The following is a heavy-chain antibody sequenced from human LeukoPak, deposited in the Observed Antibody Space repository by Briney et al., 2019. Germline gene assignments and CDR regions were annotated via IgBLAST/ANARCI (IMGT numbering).Heavy chain of an antibody. D-gene: IGHD3-10*01. V-gene: IGHV4-30-2*01. Sequence: SETLSLTCAVSGGSISSGGYSWSWIRQPPGKGLEWIGYIYHSGSTYYNPSPKSRVTISVDRSKNQFSLKLSSVTAADTAVYYCASMVRGGNDAFDIWGQGTMVTVSS. CDR2: IYHSGST. J-gene: IGHJ3*02. CDR3: ASMVRGGNDAFDI. CDR1: GGSISSGGYS.